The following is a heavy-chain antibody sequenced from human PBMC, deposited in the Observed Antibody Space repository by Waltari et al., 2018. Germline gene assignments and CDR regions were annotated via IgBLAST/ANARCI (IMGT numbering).Heavy chain of an antibody. CDR3: ARGSGSYQGVAFDI. V-gene: IGHV4-61*02. D-gene: IGHD1-26*01. Sequence: QVQLQESGPGLVKPSQTLSLTCTVSGGPVSSGSYYWSWIRQPAGKGLEWIGRIYTSGSTNYNPSLKSRVTISVDTSKNQFSLKLSSVTAADTAVYYCARGSGSYQGVAFDIWGQGTMVTVSS. J-gene: IGHJ3*02. CDR1: GGPVSSGSYY. CDR2: IYTSGST.